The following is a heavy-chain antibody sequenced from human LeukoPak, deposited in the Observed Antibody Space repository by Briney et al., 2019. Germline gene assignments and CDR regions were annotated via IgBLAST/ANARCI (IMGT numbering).Heavy chain of an antibody. CDR1: GFTFSSYA. CDR3: AKDLRRRKLPLRIFDY. CDR2: ISGSGGST. D-gene: IGHD1-26*01. Sequence: GGSLRLSCAASGFTFSSYAMSWVRQAPGKGLEWVSAISGSGGSTYYADSVKGRFTISRDNSKNTLYLQMNSLRAEDTAVYYCAKDLRRRKLPLRIFDYWGQGTLVTVSS. J-gene: IGHJ4*02. V-gene: IGHV3-23*01.